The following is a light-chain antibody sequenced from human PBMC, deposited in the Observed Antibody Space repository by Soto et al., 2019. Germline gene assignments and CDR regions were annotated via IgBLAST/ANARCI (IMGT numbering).Light chain of an antibody. V-gene: IGLV1-44*01. CDR2: TNN. CDR3: AAWDDSLNGRG. CDR1: SSNLGSSN. Sequence: QSVLTQPPSASGTPGQRVTISCSGSSSNLGSSNVNWYQQLSGTAPKLLIYTNNQRPSGVPDRFSGSKSGTSASLAISGLQSEDEADYYCAAWDDSLNGRGFGTGTKVTVL. J-gene: IGLJ1*01.